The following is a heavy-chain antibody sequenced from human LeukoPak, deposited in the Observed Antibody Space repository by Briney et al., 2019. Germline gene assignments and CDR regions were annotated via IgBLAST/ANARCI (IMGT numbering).Heavy chain of an antibody. CDR3: ARQNSRWEPLRDY. J-gene: IGHJ4*02. V-gene: IGHV4-39*01. D-gene: IGHD1-26*01. Sequence: SETLSLTCTVSGGSISSSSYYWGWIRQPPGKGLEWIGSIYYSGSTYYNPSLKSRVTISVDTSKNQFSLKLSSVTAADTAVYYCARQNSRWEPLRDYWGQGTLVTVSS. CDR1: GGSISSSSYY. CDR2: IYYSGST.